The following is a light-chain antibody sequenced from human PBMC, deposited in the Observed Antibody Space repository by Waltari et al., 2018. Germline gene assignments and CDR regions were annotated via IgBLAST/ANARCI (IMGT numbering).Light chain of an antibody. J-gene: IGLJ2*01. Sequence: QSVLTQPPSASGTPGPRVTISCPGSSSNIGSTSVSWYQQVPGTAPKLLIYRNNQRPSGVPDRFSGSKSGTSASLAISGLRSEDEADYYCAAWDNSLSGPVFGGGTKLTVL. CDR2: RNN. CDR1: SSNIGSTS. CDR3: AAWDNSLSGPV. V-gene: IGLV1-47*01.